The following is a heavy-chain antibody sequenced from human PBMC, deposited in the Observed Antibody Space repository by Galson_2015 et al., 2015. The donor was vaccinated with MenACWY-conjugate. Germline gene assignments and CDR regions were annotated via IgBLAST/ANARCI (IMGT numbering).Heavy chain of an antibody. CDR1: GYSFTNYW. V-gene: IGHV5-51*01. D-gene: IGHD1-26*01. Sequence: QSGAEVKKPGESLKISCKGSGYSFTNYWIAWVRQMPGKGLEWVGLIDPVNSNIRYSPSFQGQVTISADESISTAYLQWNSLQASDTAMYYCARHPPGGRGMDVWGQGTPVTVSS. CDR2: IDPVNSNI. CDR3: ARHPPGGRGMDV. J-gene: IGHJ6*02.